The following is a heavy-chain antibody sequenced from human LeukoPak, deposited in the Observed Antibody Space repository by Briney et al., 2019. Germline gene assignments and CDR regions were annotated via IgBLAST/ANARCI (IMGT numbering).Heavy chain of an antibody. J-gene: IGHJ5*02. CDR1: GFTFSSYA. D-gene: IGHD6-13*01. V-gene: IGHV3-64D*06. CDR2: ISSNGGST. Sequence: GGSLRLSCSASGFTFSSYAMHWVRQAPGKGLEYVSAISSNGGSTYYADSGKGRFTISRDNSKNTLYLQMSSLRAEDTAVYYCVKGGVAAAGTGNWFDPWGQGTLVIVSS. CDR3: VKGGVAAAGTGNWFDP.